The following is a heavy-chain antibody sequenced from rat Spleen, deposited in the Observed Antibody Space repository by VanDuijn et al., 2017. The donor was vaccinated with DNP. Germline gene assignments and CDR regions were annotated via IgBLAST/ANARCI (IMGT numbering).Heavy chain of an antibody. CDR1: GFTFSDYA. Sequence: EVQLVESGGGPVQPGNSLKLSCAASGFTFSDYAMAWVRQSLRKGLEWVASISHVGGNTYYGDSVKGRFTISRDNAKNTQYLQMDSLRSEDTATYYCGRGGLWFDYWGQGIMVTVSS. CDR2: ISHVGGNT. V-gene: IGHV5S14*01. J-gene: IGHJ2*01. D-gene: IGHD3-2*01. CDR3: GRGGLWFDY.